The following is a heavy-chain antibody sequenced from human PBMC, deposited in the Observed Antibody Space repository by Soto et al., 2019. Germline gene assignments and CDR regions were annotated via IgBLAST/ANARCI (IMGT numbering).Heavy chain of an antibody. J-gene: IGHJ5*02. CDR3: GRGRLGIGRNWFDP. CDR2: INHSGST. Sequence: SETLSLTCTVSGGSISSYYWSWIRQPPGKGLEWIGEINHSGSTNFNPSLKSRVTISVDTSKNQFSLKLSSVTAADTAVYYCGRGRLGIGRNWFDPWGQGTLVTVSS. V-gene: IGHV4-34*01. CDR1: GGSISSYY. D-gene: IGHD6-19*01.